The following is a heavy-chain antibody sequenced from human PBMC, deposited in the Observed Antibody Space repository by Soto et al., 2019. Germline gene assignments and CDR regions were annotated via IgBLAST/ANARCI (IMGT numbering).Heavy chain of an antibody. D-gene: IGHD2-2*01. CDR2: INPNSGST. V-gene: IGHV1-46*01. CDR3: ARAGIAYCSSTTCYLYYYAMDV. J-gene: IGHJ6*04. CDR1: GYSVTSYY. Sequence: ASVKVSCKASGYSVTSYYMHWVRQAPGQGLEWMGIINPNSGSTTYAQKFQGRVTMTRDTSTSTVYMELTSLTSGDTAVYYCARAGIAYCSSTTCYLYYYAMDVWGEVTTVTVSS.